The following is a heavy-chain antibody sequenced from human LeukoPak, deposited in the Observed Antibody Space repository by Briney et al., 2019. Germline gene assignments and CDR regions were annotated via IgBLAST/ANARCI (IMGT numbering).Heavy chain of an antibody. CDR3: ARDSGEYCSGGSCSNFDY. J-gene: IGHJ4*02. CDR2: ISSSSSYI. V-gene: IGHV3-21*01. Sequence: TGGSLRLSCAASGFRFSSYTINWVRQYPGKGLGWVSSISSSSSYIYYTDSVKGRFTISRDNAKNSLYLQMNSLRAEDTAVYYCARDSGEYCSGGSCSNFDYWGQGTLVTVSS. D-gene: IGHD2-15*01. CDR1: GFRFSSYT.